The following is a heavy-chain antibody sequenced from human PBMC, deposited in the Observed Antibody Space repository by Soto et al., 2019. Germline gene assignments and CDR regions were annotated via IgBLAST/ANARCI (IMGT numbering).Heavy chain of an antibody. V-gene: IGHV3-7*01. CDR2: IKPDGSDR. J-gene: IGHJ4*02. Sequence: GEALRLSKSASGFTFGSYWMSGGRQAPGKRLEWVVNIKPDGSDRYYVDSVKGRFTISRDNAKNSLYLQMNSLRAEDTAVYFCARDLGYYDSSVYLDHWGQ. CDR1: GFTFGSYW. CDR3: ARDLGYYDSSVYLDH. D-gene: IGHD3-22*01.